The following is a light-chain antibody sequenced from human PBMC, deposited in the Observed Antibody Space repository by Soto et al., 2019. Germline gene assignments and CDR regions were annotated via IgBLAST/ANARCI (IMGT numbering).Light chain of an antibody. CDR1: QGISNF. CDR2: AAS. J-gene: IGKJ2*01. CDR3: QQSYTTPVYS. V-gene: IGKV1-39*01. Sequence: IQLTQSPSSLSASVGDRVTITCRASQGISNFLAWYKQKPGKAPKLLIYAASTLQSGVPSRFSGSGSGTDFTLTISSLQPEDFATYFCQQSYTTPVYSFGQGTKVDIK.